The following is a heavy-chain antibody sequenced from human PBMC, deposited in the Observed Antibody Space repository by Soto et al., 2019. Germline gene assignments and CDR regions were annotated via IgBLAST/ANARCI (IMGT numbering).Heavy chain of an antibody. J-gene: IGHJ6*02. CDR3: SSTKVISPPYYYYGVDV. CDR1: GFTFSGSA. Sequence: GGSLRLSCAASGFTFSGSAMHWVRQASGKGLEWVGRIRSRANSYATEYAASVKGRFTISRDDSKNTAYLQMNSLKTEDTAVYYCSSTKVISPPYYYYGVDVWGQGTTVTVSS. D-gene: IGHD2-21*01. V-gene: IGHV3-73*01. CDR2: IRSRANSYAT.